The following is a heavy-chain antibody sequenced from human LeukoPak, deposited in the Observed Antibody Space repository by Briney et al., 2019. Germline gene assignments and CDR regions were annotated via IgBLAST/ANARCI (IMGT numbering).Heavy chain of an antibody. CDR2: MSYCGST. Sequence: SDTLSLTCPVSGGSINNNNYYWGWIRQPPGKWLEWIGTMSYCGSTYYNPSLKSRVTMSVDTSKNQFSLKLNSVTAADTAIYYCARQLLYNYGLTGGMDVWGQGTTVSVSS. CDR3: ARQLLYNYGLTGGMDV. J-gene: IGHJ6*02. D-gene: IGHD3-10*01. CDR1: GGSINNNNYY. V-gene: IGHV4-39*01.